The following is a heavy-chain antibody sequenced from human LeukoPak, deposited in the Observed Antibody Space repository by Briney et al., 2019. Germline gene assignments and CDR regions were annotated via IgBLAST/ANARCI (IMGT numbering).Heavy chain of an antibody. D-gene: IGHD6-19*01. CDR1: GGTFSSYA. CDR2: IIPIFGTA. J-gene: IGHJ5*02. Sequence: SVKVSCKASGGTFSSYAISWVRQAPGQGLEWKGGIIPIFGTANYAQKFQGRVTITADESTSTAYVELSSLRSEDTAVYYCARSIAVAGKGEYWFDPWGQGTLVTVSS. CDR3: ARSIAVAGKGEYWFDP. V-gene: IGHV1-69*13.